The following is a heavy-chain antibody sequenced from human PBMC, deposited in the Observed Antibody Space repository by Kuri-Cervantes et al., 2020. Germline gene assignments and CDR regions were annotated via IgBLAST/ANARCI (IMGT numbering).Heavy chain of an antibody. D-gene: IGHD5-12*01. CDR1: GFTFSSYA. J-gene: IGHJ5*02. CDR2: ISYDGSNK. V-gene: IGHV3-30-3*01. CDR3: AREDNSGYDLWWFDP. Sequence: GGSLRLSCAASGFTFSSYAMHWVRQAPGKGLEWVAVISYDGSNKYYADSVKGRFTISRDNSKNTLYLQMNSLRAEDTAVYYCAREDNSGYDLWWFDPWGQGTLVTVSS.